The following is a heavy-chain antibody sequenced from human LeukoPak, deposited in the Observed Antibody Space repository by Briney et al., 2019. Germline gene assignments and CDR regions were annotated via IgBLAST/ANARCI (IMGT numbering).Heavy chain of an antibody. CDR2: ISGSGGST. CDR3: AKDGPTPLDSRGYYSYWYFDL. J-gene: IGHJ2*01. D-gene: IGHD3-22*01. CDR1: GFTFSSYA. V-gene: IGHV3-23*01. Sequence: GGSLRLSCAASGFTFSSYAMSWVRQAPGKGLEWVSAISGSGGSTYYADSVKGRFTISRDNSKNTLYLQMSSLRAEDTAVYYCAKDGPTPLDSRGYYSYWYFDLWGRGTLVTVSS.